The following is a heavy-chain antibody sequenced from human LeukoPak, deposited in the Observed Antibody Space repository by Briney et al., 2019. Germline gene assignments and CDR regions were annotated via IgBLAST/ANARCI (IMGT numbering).Heavy chain of an antibody. Sequence: PSETLSLTCTVSGGSISSGSYYWSWIRQPAGKGLEWIGRIYTSGSTNYNPSLMSRVTISVDPSKNQFSLKLSSVTAADTAVYYCASAEGYYYDSSGFYYWGQGTLVTVSS. J-gene: IGHJ4*02. D-gene: IGHD3-22*01. V-gene: IGHV4-61*02. CDR1: GGSISSGSYY. CDR3: ASAEGYYYDSSGFYY. CDR2: IYTSGST.